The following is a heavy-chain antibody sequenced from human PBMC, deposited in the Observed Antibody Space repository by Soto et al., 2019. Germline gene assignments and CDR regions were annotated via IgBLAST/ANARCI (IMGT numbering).Heavy chain of an antibody. CDR3: ARTRLDCRTTSCYEC. D-gene: IGHD2-2*01. J-gene: IGHJ4*02. CDR1: CYTFVNYG. V-gene: IGHV1-18*01. CDR2: ISGYNGDK. Sequence: ASVKVSWKASCYTFVNYGLSWLRQAPGQGLEWLAWISGYNGDKYYAQNIQGRVAMTTDTSTNTVYMDLKSLRSDDTAVYYCARTRLDCRTTSCYECWAQGNLVTVSS.